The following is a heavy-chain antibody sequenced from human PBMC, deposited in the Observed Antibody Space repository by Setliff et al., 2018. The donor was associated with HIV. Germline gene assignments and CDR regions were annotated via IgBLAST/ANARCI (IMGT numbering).Heavy chain of an antibody. CDR3: VRQADCGGDCVLGY. V-gene: IGHV4-34*12. J-gene: IGHJ4*02. CDR2: IIPSGST. D-gene: IGHD2-21*02. CDR1: GGSISSYY. Sequence: SETLSLTCTVSGGSISSYYWSWIRQPPGKGLEWIGEIIPSGSTNYNPSLKSRVTMSIDTSKSQFSLKLSSVTAADTAVYYCVRQADCGGDCVLGYWGQGTLVTVAS.